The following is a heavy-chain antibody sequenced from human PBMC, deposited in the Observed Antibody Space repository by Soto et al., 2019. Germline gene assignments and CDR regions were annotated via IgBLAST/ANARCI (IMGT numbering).Heavy chain of an antibody. CDR1: GGSIISYY. V-gene: IGHV4-59*01. CDR2: IYYSGST. D-gene: IGHD6-19*01. CDR3: ARENSSGWYDY. Sequence: SETLSLTCTVSGGSIISYYWSWSRQPPGKGLEWIGYIYYSGSTNYNPSLKSRVTISVDTSKNQFSLKLSSVTAADTAVYYCARENSSGWYDYWGQGTLVTVSS. J-gene: IGHJ4*02.